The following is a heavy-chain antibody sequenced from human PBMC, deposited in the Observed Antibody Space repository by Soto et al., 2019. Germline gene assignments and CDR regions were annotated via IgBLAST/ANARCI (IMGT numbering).Heavy chain of an antibody. J-gene: IGHJ4*02. CDR3: ARAFSAGKGSPPDY. D-gene: IGHD3-10*01. V-gene: IGHV3-23*01. CDR1: GFTFSNYA. CDR2: LNGSGGST. Sequence: EVRLLESGGGLVQPGGSLRLSCAASGFTFSNYAMTWVRQAPGKGLEWVSGLNGSGGSTSSADFVKGRFAISRDNSKNTLYFQMNSLRDGDTAVYYCARAFSAGKGSPPDYWGQGTLVTVSS.